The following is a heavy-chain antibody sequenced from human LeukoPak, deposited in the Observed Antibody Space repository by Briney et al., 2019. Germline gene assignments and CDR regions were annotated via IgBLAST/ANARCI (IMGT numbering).Heavy chain of an antibody. CDR3: ARGTQIDSSVYYAGHFDY. Sequence: ASVKVSCKASGYTFTAYHMHWVRQAPGQGLEWMGIINPNDGSTNYAQRFQGRATMTRDRSTSTVYMELSGLRSEDTAVYYYARGTQIDSSVYYAGHFDYWGQGTLVTVSS. CDR2: INPNDGST. CDR1: GYTFTAYH. V-gene: IGHV1-46*01. D-gene: IGHD3-22*01. J-gene: IGHJ4*02.